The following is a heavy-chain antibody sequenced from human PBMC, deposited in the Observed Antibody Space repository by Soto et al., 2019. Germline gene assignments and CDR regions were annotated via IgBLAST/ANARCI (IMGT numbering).Heavy chain of an antibody. CDR2: MYSSGYT. CDR1: GDSFSRYK. Sequence: SETLSLTCTVSGDSFSRYKWSWIRQPPGKGLEYIGYMYSSGYTDYNPSLKSRVTMSLDTSKNQYSLKLTSATAADTAVYYCARRNSWGGGLRYYGMDVWGQGTTVTVSS. J-gene: IGHJ6*02. V-gene: IGHV4-59*01. CDR3: ARRNSWGGGLRYYGMDV. D-gene: IGHD3-16*01.